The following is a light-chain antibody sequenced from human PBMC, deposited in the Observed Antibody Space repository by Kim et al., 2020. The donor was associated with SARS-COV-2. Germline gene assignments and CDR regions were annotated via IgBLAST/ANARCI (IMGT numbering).Light chain of an antibody. V-gene: IGLV3-19*01. Sequence: LGKTVRITCQGDSLRSYYASWYQQKPGQAPVLVIYGKNNRPSGIPDRFSGSSSGNTASLTITGAQAEDEADYYCNSRDSSGNHNWVFGGGTQLTVL. CDR1: SLRSYY. CDR2: GKN. J-gene: IGLJ3*02. CDR3: NSRDSSGNHNWV.